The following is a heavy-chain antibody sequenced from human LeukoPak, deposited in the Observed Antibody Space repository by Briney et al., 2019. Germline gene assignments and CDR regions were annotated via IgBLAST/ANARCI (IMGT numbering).Heavy chain of an antibody. CDR1: GGSISSSSYY. D-gene: IGHD3-10*01. Sequence: SETLSLTCTVSGGSISSSSYYWGWIRQPPGKGLEWIGSIYYSGSTYYNPSLKSRVTISVDTSKNQFSLKLSSVTAADTAVYYCARGHRRFGEPHFDYWGQGTLVTVSS. J-gene: IGHJ4*02. V-gene: IGHV4-39*07. CDR3: ARGHRRFGEPHFDY. CDR2: IYYSGST.